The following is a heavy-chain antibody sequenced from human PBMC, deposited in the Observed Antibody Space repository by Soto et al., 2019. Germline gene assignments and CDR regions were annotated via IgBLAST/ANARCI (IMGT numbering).Heavy chain of an antibody. V-gene: IGHV5-51*01. J-gene: IGHJ6*02. D-gene: IGHD2-15*01. Sequence: GESLKICCKGSGYSFTSYWIGWVRQMPGKGLEWMRIIYPGDSDTRYSPSFQGQVTISADKSISTAYLQWSSLKASDTAMYYCSRVGYCSGGSCYDHSYGMDVWGQGTTVTVSS. CDR1: GYSFTSYW. CDR3: SRVGYCSGGSCYDHSYGMDV. CDR2: IYPGDSDT.